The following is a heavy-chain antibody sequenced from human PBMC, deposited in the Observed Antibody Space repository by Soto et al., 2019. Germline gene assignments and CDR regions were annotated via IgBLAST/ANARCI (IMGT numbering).Heavy chain of an antibody. D-gene: IGHD4-17*01. V-gene: IGHV3-9*01. CDR2: ISWNSGSI. CDR1: GFTFDDYA. Sequence: EVQLVESGGGLVQPGRSLRLSCAASGFTFDDYAMHWVRQAPGKGLEWVSGISWNSGSIGYADSVKGRFTISRDNAKNSLYLQMNSLRAEDTALYYCAKAPTTVTGYNWFDPWGQGTLVTVSS. CDR3: AKAPTTVTGYNWFDP. J-gene: IGHJ5*02.